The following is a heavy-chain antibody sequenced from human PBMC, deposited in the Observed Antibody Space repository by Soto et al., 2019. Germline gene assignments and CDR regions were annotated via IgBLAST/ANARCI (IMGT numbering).Heavy chain of an antibody. V-gene: IGHV3-7*01. D-gene: IGHD3-10*01. CDR1: GFTFSSYW. CDR2: IKQDGSEK. CDR3: ARDETYYYGSGPV. Sequence: EVQLVESGGGLVQPGGSLRLSCAASGFTFSSYWMSWVRQAPGKGLEWVAIIKQDGSEKYYVDSVKGRFTISRDNAKNSLFLQMNSLRVEDTAVYYYARDETYYYGSGPVGGPGTLVTVSS. J-gene: IGHJ4*02.